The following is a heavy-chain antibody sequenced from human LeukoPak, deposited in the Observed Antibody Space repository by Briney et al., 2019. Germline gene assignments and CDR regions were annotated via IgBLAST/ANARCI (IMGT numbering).Heavy chain of an antibody. CDR1: GGSFSGYY. J-gene: IGHJ5*02. CDR2: INHSGST. CDR3: AARLTTVTTLESGNWFDP. Sequence: PSETLSLTCAVYGGSFSGYYWSWIRQPPGKGLEWIGEINHSGSTNYNPSLKSRVTISVDTSKNQFSLKLSSVTAADTAVYYCAARLTTVTTLESGNWFDPWGQGTLVTVPS. V-gene: IGHV4-34*01. D-gene: IGHD4-17*01.